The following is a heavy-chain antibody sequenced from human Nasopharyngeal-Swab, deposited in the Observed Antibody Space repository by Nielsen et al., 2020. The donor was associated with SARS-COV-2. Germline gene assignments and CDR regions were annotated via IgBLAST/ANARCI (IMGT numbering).Heavy chain of an antibody. V-gene: IGHV4-38-2*01. D-gene: IGHD3-9*01. CDR2: IYHSGST. J-gene: IGHJ4*02. CDR3: ASGNYDILTGYYEEPYYFDY. Sequence: SETLSLTCAVSGYSISSGYYWGWIRQPPGKGLEWIGSIYHSGSTYYNPSLKSRVTISVDTSKNQFSLKLSSVTAADTAVYYCASGNYDILTGYYEEPYYFDYWGQGTLVTVSS. CDR1: GYSISSGYY.